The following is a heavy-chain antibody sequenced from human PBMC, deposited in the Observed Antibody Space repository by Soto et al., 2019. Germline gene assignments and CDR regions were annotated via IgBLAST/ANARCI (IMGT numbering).Heavy chain of an antibody. D-gene: IGHD3-10*01. CDR1: GYRFTGYF. J-gene: IGHJ6*02. Sequence: VKGSRKASGYRFTGYFIHRLIMANEQGLEWMGWINPNSGGTNYAQKFQGWVTMTRDTSISTAYMELSRLRSDDTAVYYCAREWFGELSSYYYGMDVWGQGTTVTVSS. CDR3: AREWFGELSSYYYGMDV. CDR2: INPNSGGT. V-gene: IGHV1-2*04.